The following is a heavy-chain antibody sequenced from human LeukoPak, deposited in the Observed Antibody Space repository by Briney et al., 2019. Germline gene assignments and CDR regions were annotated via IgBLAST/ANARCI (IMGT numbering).Heavy chain of an antibody. D-gene: IGHD3-9*01. CDR2: ISSSSSTI. J-gene: IGHJ6*02. Sequence: GGSLRLSCAASGFTFSSYSMNWVRQAPGKGLEWVSSISSSSSTIYYADSVKGRFTISRDNAKNSLYLQMNSLRAEDTAVYYCARDQKYDILTGYAPSYYYYGMDVWGQGTTVTVPS. CDR3: ARDQKYDILTGYAPSYYYYGMDV. CDR1: GFTFSSYS. V-gene: IGHV3-48*04.